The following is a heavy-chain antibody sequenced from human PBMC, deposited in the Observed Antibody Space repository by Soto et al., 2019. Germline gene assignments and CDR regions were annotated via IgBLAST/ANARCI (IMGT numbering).Heavy chain of an antibody. Sequence: EVQLVESGGGLVQPGGSLRLSCAASGFTFRNYWMYWVRQAPGQGLEWVSRINSDGSVSSYADSVKGRLTIPRDNVKNTLYLLMDSLRAEDTAVYYCARGDCVGGSCYSLAGSFYYYMDAWGKGTTVTVFS. CDR2: INSDGSVS. CDR1: GFTFRNYW. CDR3: ARGDCVGGSCYSLAGSFYYYMDA. V-gene: IGHV3-74*02. J-gene: IGHJ6*03. D-gene: IGHD2-15*01.